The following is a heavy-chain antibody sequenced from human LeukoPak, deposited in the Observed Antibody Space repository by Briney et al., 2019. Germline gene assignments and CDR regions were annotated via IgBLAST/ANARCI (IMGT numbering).Heavy chain of an antibody. J-gene: IGHJ1*01. CDR2: SSIGGRT. V-gene: IGHV3-23*01. Sequence: GGSLRLSCAASGFTFSSHGMNWVRQAPGKVLEWVSGSSIGGRTYYADSVKGRFTVTRDNSRNTLHLQMNSLRVEDTGVYYCAKDDAWGRFYHWGQGTLVTVSS. CDR3: AKDDAWGRFYH. D-gene: IGHD3-16*01. CDR1: GFTFSSHG.